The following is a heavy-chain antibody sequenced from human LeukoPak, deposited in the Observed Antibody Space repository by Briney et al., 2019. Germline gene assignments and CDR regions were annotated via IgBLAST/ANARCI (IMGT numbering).Heavy chain of an antibody. J-gene: IGHJ4*02. Sequence: ASVKVSCKASGYTFTSYDINWVRQATGQGLEWMGWMNPNSGNTGYAQKFQGRVTMTRNTSISTAYMELSSLRSEDTAVYYCAPFGYCSSTSCPVAFDYWGQGTLVTVSS. V-gene: IGHV1-8*01. D-gene: IGHD2-2*01. CDR1: GYTFTSYD. CDR2: MNPNSGNT. CDR3: APFGYCSSTSCPVAFDY.